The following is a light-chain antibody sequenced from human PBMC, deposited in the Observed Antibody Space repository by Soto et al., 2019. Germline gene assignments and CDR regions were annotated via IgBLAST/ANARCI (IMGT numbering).Light chain of an antibody. CDR3: QQYGSSPT. J-gene: IGKJ1*01. V-gene: IGKV3-20*01. CDR2: GAS. CDR1: QSVSSSY. Sequence: EIVLTQSPGTLSLSPGERATLSCRASQSVSSSYLACYQQKPGQAPRLLIYGASSRATGIPDRFSGSGSGTDSTLTISRLEPEDFAVYYCQQYGSSPTFGQGTKVDNK.